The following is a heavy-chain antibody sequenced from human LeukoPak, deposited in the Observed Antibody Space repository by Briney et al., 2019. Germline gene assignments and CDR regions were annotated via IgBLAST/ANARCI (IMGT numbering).Heavy chain of an antibody. CDR3: HYYYYGMDV. CDR2: IIPNSGGT. J-gene: IGHJ6*02. V-gene: IGHV1-2*02. Sequence: GASVNVSCKASGYTFSGYYMHWVRQAPGQGIEWMGWIIPNSGGTNYAQKFQGRVTMTRDTSISTAYMELSRLRFDDTAVYYCHYYYYGMDVWGQGTTVTVSS. CDR1: GYTFSGYY.